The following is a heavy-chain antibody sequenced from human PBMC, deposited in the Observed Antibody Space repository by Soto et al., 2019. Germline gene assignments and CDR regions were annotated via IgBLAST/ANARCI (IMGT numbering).Heavy chain of an antibody. D-gene: IGHD6-19*01. Sequence: LRLSCAASGFTFSSYAMSWVRQAPGKGLEWVSAISGSGGSTYYADSVKGRFTISRDNSKNTPYLQMNSLRAEDTAVYYCAKEGSGWYSNWFDPWGQGTLVTVSS. V-gene: IGHV3-23*01. CDR3: AKEGSGWYSNWFDP. CDR2: ISGSGGST. CDR1: GFTFSSYA. J-gene: IGHJ5*02.